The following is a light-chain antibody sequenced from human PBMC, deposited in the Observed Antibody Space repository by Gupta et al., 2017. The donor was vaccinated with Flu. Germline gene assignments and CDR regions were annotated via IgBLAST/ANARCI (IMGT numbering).Light chain of an antibody. J-gene: IGLJ3*02. V-gene: IGLV1-44*01. Sequence: QSVRTQPPSASGTPGQRVTISCSGSSSNIGSNTVNWYQQLPGTAPKLLIYSYNQRPSGVPGRFSGSKSGNAASLAIGGLQSADEADYYCAGWDDNLNGLVFGGGTRVTVL. CDR3: AGWDDNLNGLV. CDR1: SSNIGSNT. CDR2: SYN.